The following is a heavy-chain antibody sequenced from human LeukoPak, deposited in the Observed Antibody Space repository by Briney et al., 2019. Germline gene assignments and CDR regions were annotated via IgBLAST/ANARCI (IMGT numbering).Heavy chain of an antibody. J-gene: IGHJ6*02. D-gene: IGHD3-16*02. Sequence: PGGSLRLSCAASGFTFSSYEMNWVRQAPGKGLEWVSYISSSGSTIYYADSVKGRFTISRDKAKNSLYLQMNSLRAEDTAVYYCARDRYGSHYYGMDVWGQGTTVTVSS. CDR3: ARDRYGSHYYGMDV. CDR1: GFTFSSYE. CDR2: ISSSGSTI. V-gene: IGHV3-48*03.